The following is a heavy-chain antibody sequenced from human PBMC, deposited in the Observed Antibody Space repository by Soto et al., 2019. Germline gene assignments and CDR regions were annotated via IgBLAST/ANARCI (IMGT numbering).Heavy chain of an antibody. CDR1: GFTFSNYG. Sequence: QVQLVESGGGVVQPGRSLRLSCAASGFTFSNYGMHWVRQAPGKGLEWVALISSDGSNKYYADSVKGRFTISRDNSKNTLYLQMNSLRAEDTAVYYCAKESYYDSSGYYSDYFDYWGQGTLVTVSS. J-gene: IGHJ4*02. D-gene: IGHD3-22*01. CDR3: AKESYYDSSGYYSDYFDY. V-gene: IGHV3-30*18. CDR2: ISSDGSNK.